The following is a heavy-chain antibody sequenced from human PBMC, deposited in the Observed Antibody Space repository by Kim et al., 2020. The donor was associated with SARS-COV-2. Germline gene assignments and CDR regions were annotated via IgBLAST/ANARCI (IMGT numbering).Heavy chain of an antibody. CDR1: GFTFSIYA. CDR3: AKDLAIHDNDPSGYFFGN. J-gene: IGHJ1*01. V-gene: IGHV3-23*01. D-gene: IGHD5-12*01. CDR2: ISGSGGNT. Sequence: GGSLRLSCVASGFTFSIYAMTWVRQAPGKGLEWVSGISGSGGNTYYADSVKGRFTVSRDNSKNTLYLQMSSLRAEDTAFYYCAKDLAIHDNDPSGYFFGNWAPGTLVTIPS.